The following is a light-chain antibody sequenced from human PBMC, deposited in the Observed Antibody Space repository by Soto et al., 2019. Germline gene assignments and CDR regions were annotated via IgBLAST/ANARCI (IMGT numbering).Light chain of an antibody. V-gene: IGKV1-5*01. J-gene: IGKJ2*01. CDR1: QTISRW. Sequence: DMQRTQSPSTLSESVGDTVTITCRASQTISRWLAWYQQKPGKAPRLLIYTASTLESGVPSRFSASGSGTEFTLTISSLHPDDFATYYCQEYNNYWTLGQGTKVDI. CDR2: TAS. CDR3: QEYNNYWT.